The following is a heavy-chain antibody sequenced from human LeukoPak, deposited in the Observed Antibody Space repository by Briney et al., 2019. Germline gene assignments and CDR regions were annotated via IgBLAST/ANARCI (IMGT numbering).Heavy chain of an antibody. V-gene: IGHV3-21*01. J-gene: IGHJ6*02. CDR3: AKDMGIAVADTRYYYGMDV. CDR2: ISSSSSHI. D-gene: IGHD6-19*01. CDR1: GFTFSSYS. Sequence: PGGSPRLSCAASGFTFSSYSTNWVRQAPGEGLEWVSSISSSSSHIYYPDSVKSRFTISRANAKNSLYLHMNSLRAEDTAVYYCAKDMGIAVADTRYYYGMDVWGQGTTVTVSS.